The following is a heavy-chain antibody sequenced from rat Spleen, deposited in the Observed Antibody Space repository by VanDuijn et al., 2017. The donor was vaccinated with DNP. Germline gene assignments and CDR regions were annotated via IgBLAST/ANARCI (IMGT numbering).Heavy chain of an antibody. J-gene: IGHJ2*01. CDR2: INKDSSTI. CDR1: GFIFNDYW. V-gene: IGHV4-2*01. Sequence: EVKLVESGGGLVQPGRSLKLSCAASGFIFNDYWMGWVRQAPGKGLEWIGDINKDSSTINYTPSLKDKFTISRDNVQNTLYLQMSKLGSEDTAIYYCARAQNYGIHVDYFDYWGQGVMVTVSS. CDR3: ARAQNYGIHVDYFDY. D-gene: IGHD1-11*01.